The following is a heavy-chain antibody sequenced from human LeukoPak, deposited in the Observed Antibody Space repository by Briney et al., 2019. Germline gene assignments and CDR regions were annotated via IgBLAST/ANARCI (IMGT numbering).Heavy chain of an antibody. Sequence: PGGSLRLSCAASGFTFSSYAMSWVRQAPGKGLEWVSVITNSGHSTNYADSVKGRFTISRDNSKNTLYLQMNSLRAEDTAVYYCAKESPGDLDYWGQGTLVTVSS. V-gene: IGHV3-23*01. J-gene: IGHJ4*02. CDR1: GFTFSSYA. CDR2: ITNSGHST. CDR3: AKESPGDLDY. D-gene: IGHD3-16*01.